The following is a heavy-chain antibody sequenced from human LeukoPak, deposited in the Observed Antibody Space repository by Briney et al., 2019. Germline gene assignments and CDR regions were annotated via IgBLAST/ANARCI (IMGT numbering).Heavy chain of an antibody. V-gene: IGHV3-53*01. CDR3: VRGPRYYDDSGFHYGVFDI. D-gene: IGHD3-16*01. Sequence: GGSLRLSCAASELTVTSNYMSRVRQAPGKGLQWVSVIYPGGDIYYADSVKGRFIISRDNSKNTLSLQMNSLTAGDTAVYYCVRGPRYYDDSGFHYGVFDIWGQGTVVTVSS. J-gene: IGHJ3*02. CDR1: ELTVTSNY. CDR2: IYPGGDI.